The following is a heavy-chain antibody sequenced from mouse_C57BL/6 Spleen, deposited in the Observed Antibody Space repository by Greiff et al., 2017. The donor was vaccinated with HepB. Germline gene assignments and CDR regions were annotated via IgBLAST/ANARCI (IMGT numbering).Heavy chain of an antibody. V-gene: IGHV5-16*01. D-gene: IGHD3-2*02. CDR2: INYDGSST. J-gene: IGHJ2*01. CDR1: GFTFSDYY. CDR3: ARDGDSSGHFDY. Sequence: EVKLVESEGGLVQPGSSMKLSCTASGFTFSDYYMAWVRQVPEKGLEWVANINYDGSSTYYLDSLKSRFIISRDNAKNILYLQMSSLKSEDTATYYCARDGDSSGHFDYWGQGTTLTVSS.